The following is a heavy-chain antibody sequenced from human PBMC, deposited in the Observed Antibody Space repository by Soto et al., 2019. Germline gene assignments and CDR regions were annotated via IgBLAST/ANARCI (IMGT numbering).Heavy chain of an antibody. CDR2: IYYSGTT. CDR1: GGSVSSGSYY. J-gene: IGHJ4*02. CDR3: ARGSLVGATSFDY. Sequence: SETLSLTCTVSGGSVSSGSYYWSWVRQPPGKGLEWIGYIYYSGTTNYNPSLKSRVTISVDTSKNQFSLKLSSVTAADTAVYYCARGSLVGATSFDYWGQGTLVTVSS. V-gene: IGHV4-61*01. D-gene: IGHD1-26*01.